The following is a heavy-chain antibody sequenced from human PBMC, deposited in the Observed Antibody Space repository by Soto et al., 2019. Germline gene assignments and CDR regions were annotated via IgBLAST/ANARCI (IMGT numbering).Heavy chain of an antibody. CDR3: ARERLVPNCFDP. D-gene: IGHD6-19*01. J-gene: IGHJ5*02. Sequence: PSETLSLTCAVSGGSISNYHWSWIRQAPGKGLEWIGYIYYTGSTNYNPSLKSRATISLDTSKKQFSLKLSSVTAADTAVYYCARERLVPNCFDPWGQGTLVTVSS. CDR2: IYYTGST. CDR1: GGSISNYH. V-gene: IGHV4-59*01.